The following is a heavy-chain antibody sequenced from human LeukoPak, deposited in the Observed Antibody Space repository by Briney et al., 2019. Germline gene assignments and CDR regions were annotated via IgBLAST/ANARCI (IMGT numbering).Heavy chain of an antibody. J-gene: IGHJ5*02. CDR1: GYTFTDYY. CDR2: VTTDSAVT. D-gene: IGHD3-10*01. CDR3: ARERGVRGLRGNWFEP. V-gene: IGHV1-2*02. Sequence: GASVTVTFTCSGYTFTDYYIHWVRQPPGQGLEWMGCVTTDSAVTEYPQKFQGRVTFTRDRTIPTDYMYLNSLTSDAQAVSVFARERGVRGLRGNWFEPCGEGALVSVS.